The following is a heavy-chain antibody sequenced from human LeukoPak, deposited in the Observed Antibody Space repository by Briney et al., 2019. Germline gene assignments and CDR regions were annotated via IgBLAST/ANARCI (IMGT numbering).Heavy chain of an antibody. V-gene: IGHV4-4*07. CDR3: ARDSNYDILTGIASPFDY. J-gene: IGHJ4*02. CDR1: GGSISSYY. Sequence: SETLSLTCTVSGGSISSYYWSWIRQPARKGLEWIGRIYTSGSTNYNPSLKSRVTMSVDTSKNQFSLKLSSVTAADTAVYYCARDSNYDILTGIASPFDYWGQGTLVTVSS. CDR2: IYTSGST. D-gene: IGHD3-9*01.